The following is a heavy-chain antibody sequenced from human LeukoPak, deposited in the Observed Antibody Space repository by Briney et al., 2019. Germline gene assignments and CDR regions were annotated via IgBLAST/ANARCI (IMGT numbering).Heavy chain of an antibody. CDR1: GYTFTSYE. J-gene: IGHJ4*02. D-gene: IGHD3-22*01. CDR2: MNPNSGDT. V-gene: IGHV1-8*01. CDR3: ARGLGSYDSSELTWPMISF. Sequence: ASVKVSCKASGYTFTSYEINWVRQATGQGLEWMGWMNPNSGDTAYAQKFQDRITMTRSTSINTAYMELSSLRSEDTAVYYCARGLGSYDSSELTWPMISFWGQGTLSPSPQ.